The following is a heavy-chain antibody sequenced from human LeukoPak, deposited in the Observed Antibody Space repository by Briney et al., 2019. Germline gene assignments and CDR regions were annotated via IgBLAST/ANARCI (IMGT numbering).Heavy chain of an antibody. CDR1: GFTFSSYA. D-gene: IGHD6-13*01. Sequence: PGRSLRLSCAASGFTFSSYAMHWVRQAPGKGLEWVAVISYDGSNKYYADSVKGRFTISRDNSKNTLYLQMNSLRAEDTAVYYCASASGSSWSVEIDYWGQGTLVTVSS. CDR2: ISYDGSNK. CDR3: ASASGSSWSVEIDY. V-gene: IGHV3-30-3*01. J-gene: IGHJ4*02.